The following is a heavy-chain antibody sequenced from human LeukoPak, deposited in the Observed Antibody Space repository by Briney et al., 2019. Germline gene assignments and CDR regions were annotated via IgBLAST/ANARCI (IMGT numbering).Heavy chain of an antibody. CDR3: ARDPRAVDV. V-gene: IGHV4-4*07. J-gene: IGHJ6*02. Sequence: SETLSLTCTVSGGSISSYYWSWLRQSAGKGLEWIGRIYSSGSTNYNPSFTSRVTMSVDTSKNQFSLRLSSATAADTAVYYCARDPRAVDVWGQGTTVTVSS. CDR2: IYSSGST. CDR1: GGSISSYY.